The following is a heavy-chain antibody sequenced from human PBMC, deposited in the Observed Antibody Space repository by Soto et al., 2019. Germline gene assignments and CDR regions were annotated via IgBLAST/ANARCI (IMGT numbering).Heavy chain of an antibody. Sequence: GGSLRLSCAASGFTFSSYAMSWVRQAPGKGLEWVSAISGSGGSTYYADSVKGRFTISRDNSKNTLYLQMNSLRAEDTAVYYCAKHTLAYYYYGMDVWGQGTTVTVSS. CDR2: ISGSGGST. V-gene: IGHV3-23*01. CDR1: GFTFSSYA. CDR3: AKHTLAYYYYGMDV. J-gene: IGHJ6*02.